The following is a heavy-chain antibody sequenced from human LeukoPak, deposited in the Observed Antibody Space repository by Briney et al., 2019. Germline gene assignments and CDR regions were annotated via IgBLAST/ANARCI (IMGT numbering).Heavy chain of an antibody. CDR2: IRYDGSNK. J-gene: IGHJ4*02. D-gene: IGHD6-13*01. V-gene: IGHV3-30*02. CDR3: AKVASSSSKLSFDY. CDR1: GLTFSDHY. Sequence: GGSLRLSCAASGLTFSDHYMHWVRQAPGKGLEWVAFIRYDGSNKYYADSVKGRFTISRDNSKNTLYLQMNSLRAEDTAVYYCAKVASSSSKLSFDYWGQGTLVTVSS.